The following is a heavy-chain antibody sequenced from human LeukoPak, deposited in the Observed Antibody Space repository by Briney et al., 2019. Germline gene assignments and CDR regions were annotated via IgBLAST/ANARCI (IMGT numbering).Heavy chain of an antibody. CDR2: IYPGDSNY. Sequence: GESLKISCKGSGYSFTSYWIGWVGQMPGKGLERTGTIYPGDSNYRYSPSFQGHVTIPADKSISPAHRQRSSLKASDTAMYYCARRTGAASYYYYMDGWGKGTTVTVSS. CDR1: GYSFTSYW. V-gene: IGHV5-51*01. CDR3: ARRTGAASYYYYMDG. D-gene: IGHD6-13*01. J-gene: IGHJ6*03.